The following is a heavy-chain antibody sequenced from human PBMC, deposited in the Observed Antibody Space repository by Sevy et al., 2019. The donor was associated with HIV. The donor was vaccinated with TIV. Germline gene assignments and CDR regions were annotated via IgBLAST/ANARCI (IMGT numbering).Heavy chain of an antibody. CDR1: GFTFSDYY. V-gene: IGHV3-11*01. J-gene: IGHJ6*02. CDR2: ISSSGSTI. CDR3: VRCRKTVVVVSMYFYGMDV. Sequence: GGSLRLSCAASGFTFSDYYMSWIRQAPGKGLEWVSYISSSGSTIYYADSVKGRFTISRDNAKNSLYLQMNSLRAEDTAVYYCVRCRKTVVVVSMYFYGMDVWGQGTTVTVSS. D-gene: IGHD2-15*01.